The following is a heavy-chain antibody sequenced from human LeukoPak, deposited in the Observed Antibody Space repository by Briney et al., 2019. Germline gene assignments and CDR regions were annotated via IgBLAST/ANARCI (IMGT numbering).Heavy chain of an antibody. V-gene: IGHV3-66*01. Sequence: GGSLRLSCAASGFTVSSNYMSWVRQAPGKGLEWVSVINSGGSTYYADSVKGRFSTSRDKSKNTLDLQMNSLRAEDTAVYYCARPGYGDWQYGMDVWGQGTTVTVS. J-gene: IGHJ6*02. CDR2: INSGGST. CDR1: GFTVSSNY. CDR3: ARPGYGDWQYGMDV. D-gene: IGHD4-17*01.